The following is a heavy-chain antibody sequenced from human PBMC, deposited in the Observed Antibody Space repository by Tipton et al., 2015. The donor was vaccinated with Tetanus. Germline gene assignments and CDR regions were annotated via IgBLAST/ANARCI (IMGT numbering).Heavy chain of an antibody. CDR3: ARERGTSGWGF. CDR1: GFTFSSYW. Sequence: GSLRLSCAASGFTFSSYWMSRVRQAPGKGLEWVANIKHDETEKYYVDSVRGRFNISRDNAKRSLYLQMDSLRAEDTAVYYCARERGTSGWGFWGQGTLVSVSS. V-gene: IGHV3-7*01. D-gene: IGHD6-19*01. J-gene: IGHJ4*02. CDR2: IKHDETEK.